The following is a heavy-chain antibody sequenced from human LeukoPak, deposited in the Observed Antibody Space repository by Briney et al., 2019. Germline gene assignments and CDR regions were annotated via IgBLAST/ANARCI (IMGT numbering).Heavy chain of an antibody. D-gene: IGHD5-24*01. CDR2: IYSGGST. Sequence: PGGSLRLSCAASGFIVSSNFMSWVRQAPGKGLEWVSDIYSGGSTYYADSVKGRFTISRDNPKNTLYLQMNSVRGEDTAVYYCAKGWLQFKYYFDSWGQGTLVTVSS. CDR3: AKGWLQFKYYFDS. J-gene: IGHJ4*02. CDR1: GFIVSSNF. V-gene: IGHV3-66*02.